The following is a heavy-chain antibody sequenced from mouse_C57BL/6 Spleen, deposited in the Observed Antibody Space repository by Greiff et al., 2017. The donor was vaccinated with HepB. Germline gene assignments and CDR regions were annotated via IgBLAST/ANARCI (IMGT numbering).Heavy chain of an antibody. CDR1: GYTFTSYW. Sequence: QVQLQQSGAELVMPGASVKLSCKASGYTFTSYWMHWVKQRPGQGLEWIGEIDPSDSYTNYNQKFKGKSTLTVDKSSSTAYMQLSSLTSEDSAVYYCARPGPHYFDYWGQGTTLTVSS. CDR2: IDPSDSYT. V-gene: IGHV1-69*01. CDR3: ARPGPHYFDY. J-gene: IGHJ2*01.